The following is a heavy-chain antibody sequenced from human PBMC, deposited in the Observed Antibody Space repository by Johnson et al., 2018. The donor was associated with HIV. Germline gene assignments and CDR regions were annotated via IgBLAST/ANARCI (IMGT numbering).Heavy chain of an antibody. CDR2: IYSGGST. J-gene: IGHJ3*02. CDR3: ARDEPYNLNAFDI. CDR1: GFTFSSYD. Sequence: QVQLVESGGGVVQPWRSLRLSCAASGFTFSSYDIHWVRQAPGKGLEWVSVIYSGGSTYYADSVKGRFTISRDNAKNTLYLHMNSLRAEDTAVYYCARDEPYNLNAFDIWGQGTMVTVSS. D-gene: IGHD5-24*01. V-gene: IGHV3-NL1*01.